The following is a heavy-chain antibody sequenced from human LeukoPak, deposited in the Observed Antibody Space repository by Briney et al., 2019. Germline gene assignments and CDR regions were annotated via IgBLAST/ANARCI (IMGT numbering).Heavy chain of an antibody. V-gene: IGHV3-30*18. D-gene: IGHD2-15*01. CDR3: AKDGYCSGGSCYANFFDR. CDR2: ISSEGSEE. J-gene: IGHJ4*02. CDR1: GFSFLHYG. Sequence: GRSLRLSCAASGFSFLHYGMHWVRQAPGKGLEWVAFISSEGSEEYYADSVKGRFTISRDNSKNTLYLHVNSPRAEDTAVFFCAKDGYCSGGSCYANFFDRWGQGTLVTVSS.